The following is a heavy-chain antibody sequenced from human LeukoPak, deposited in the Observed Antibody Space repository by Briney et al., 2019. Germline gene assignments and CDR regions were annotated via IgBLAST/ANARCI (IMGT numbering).Heavy chain of an antibody. CDR1: GFTFSSYS. Sequence: PGGSLRLSCAASGFTFSSYSMNWVRQAPGKGLEWVSYISSSSSTIYYADSVKGRFTISRDNAKNSLYLQMNSLRAEDTAVYYCAAYNLVAGDYYYYYMDVWGKGTTVTVSS. J-gene: IGHJ6*03. CDR2: ISSSSSTI. V-gene: IGHV3-48*01. CDR3: AAYNLVAGDYYYYYMDV. D-gene: IGHD1-1*01.